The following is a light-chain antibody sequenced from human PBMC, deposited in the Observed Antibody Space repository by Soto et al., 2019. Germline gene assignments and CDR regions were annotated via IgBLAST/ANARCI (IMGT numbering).Light chain of an antibody. CDR1: QSVSSY. V-gene: IGKV3-11*01. CDR3: QPRSNWVYT. Sequence: EIVLTQSPATLSLSPGERATLSCRASQSVSSYLAWYQQKPGQAPRLLIYDASNRATGIPARFSGSGSGTDFTLTISSLEPEDFAVYYRQPRSNWVYTFGQGTKLEIK. J-gene: IGKJ2*01. CDR2: DAS.